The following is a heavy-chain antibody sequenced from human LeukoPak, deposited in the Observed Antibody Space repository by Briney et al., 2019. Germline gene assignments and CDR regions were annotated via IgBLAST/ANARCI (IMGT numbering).Heavy chain of an antibody. CDR3: ARDPYGGNEGGFDY. Sequence: PSETLSLTCPVYGGSFSGYHWSWIRQPPGKGLEWIGEINHSGSTSYNPSLKSRVTISVDTSKNQFSLKLSSVTAADTAVYYCARDPYGGNEGGFDYWGQGTLVTVSS. V-gene: IGHV4-34*01. D-gene: IGHD4-23*01. J-gene: IGHJ4*02. CDR2: INHSGST. CDR1: GGSFSGYH.